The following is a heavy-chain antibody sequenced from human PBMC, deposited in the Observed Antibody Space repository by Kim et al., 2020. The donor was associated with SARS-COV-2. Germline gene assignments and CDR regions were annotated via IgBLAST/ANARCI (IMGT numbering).Heavy chain of an antibody. CDR2: IYPGDSDT. J-gene: IGHJ6*02. V-gene: IGHV5-51*01. CDR3: ARQKYCSGGSCYGGYGMDV. D-gene: IGHD2-15*01. Sequence: GESLKISCKGSGYSFTSYWIGWVRQMPGKGLEWMGIIYPGDSDTRYSPSFQGQVTISADKSISTAYLQWSSLKASDTAMYYCARQKYCSGGSCYGGYGMDVWGQGTTVTVSS. CDR1: GYSFTSYW.